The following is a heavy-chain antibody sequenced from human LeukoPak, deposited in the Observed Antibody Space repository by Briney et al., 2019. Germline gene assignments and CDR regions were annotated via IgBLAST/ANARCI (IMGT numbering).Heavy chain of an antibody. V-gene: IGHV4-39*01. J-gene: IGHJ5*02. Sequence: SETLSLTCIVSGGSISTSAYYWGWIRQPPGEGLQWIGSIYYSGNTYYNSSLKSRVTISVDTSKNQFSLKLSSVTAADTAVYYCARRYCSGGSCYSDNWFDPWGQGTLVTVSS. CDR1: GGSISTSAYY. CDR2: IYYSGNT. D-gene: IGHD2-15*01. CDR3: ARRYCSGGSCYSDNWFDP.